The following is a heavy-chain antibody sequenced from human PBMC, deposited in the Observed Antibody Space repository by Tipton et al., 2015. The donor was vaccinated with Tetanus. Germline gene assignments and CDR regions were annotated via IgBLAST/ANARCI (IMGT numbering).Heavy chain of an antibody. V-gene: IGHV1-69*01. CDR3: ARAGPQATFGVKYGMDV. D-gene: IGHD3-3*01. J-gene: IGHJ6*02. CDR2: IFPMYGTA. CDR1: GGTFRTYA. Sequence: QSGAEVKKPGSSVRVSCKTSGGTFRTYAISWVRQAPGQGPEWMGGIFPMYGTANYAPKFQGRVTITADESTGTAYMELSSLRSDDTAVYYCARAGPQATFGVKYGMDVWGQGTTVTVSS.